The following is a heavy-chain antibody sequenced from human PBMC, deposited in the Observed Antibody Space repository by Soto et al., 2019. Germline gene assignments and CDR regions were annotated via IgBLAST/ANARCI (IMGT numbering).Heavy chain of an antibody. V-gene: IGHV4-39*01. D-gene: IGHD4-17*01. CDR1: GGSISSSSYY. J-gene: IGHJ6*03. Sequence: SETLSLTCTVSGGSISSSSYYWGWIRQPPGKGLEWIGSIYYSGSTYYNPSLKSRVTISVDTSKNQFSLKLSSVTAADTAVYYCARKSEEVRTHDYGDYGSWYYYYYYMDVWGKGTTVTVSS. CDR2: IYYSGST. CDR3: ARKSEEVRTHDYGDYGSWYYYYYYMDV.